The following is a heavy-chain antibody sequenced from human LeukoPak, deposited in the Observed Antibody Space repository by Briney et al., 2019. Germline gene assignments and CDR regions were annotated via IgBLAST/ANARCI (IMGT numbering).Heavy chain of an antibody. D-gene: IGHD2-2*01. CDR2: ISGSGGST. J-gene: IGHJ3*02. CDR1: GGSFSGYY. CDR3: ARSYLAFDI. V-gene: IGHV3-23*01. Sequence: ETLSLTCAVYGGSFSGYYWSWVRQAPGKGLEWVSAISGSGGSTYYADSVKGRFTISRDNSKNTLYLQMNSLRAEDTAVYYCARSYLAFDIWGQGTMVTVSS.